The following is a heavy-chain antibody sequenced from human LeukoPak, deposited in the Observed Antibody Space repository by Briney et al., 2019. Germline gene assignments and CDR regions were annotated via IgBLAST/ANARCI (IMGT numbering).Heavy chain of an antibody. CDR1: GFTFGSYS. D-gene: IGHD3-22*01. CDR3: ARAGGGYGYFDY. Sequence: GGSLRLSCAASGFTFGSYSMNWVRQAPGKGLEWVSSISSSSSYIYYADSVKGRFTISRDNAKNSLYLQMNSLRAEDTAVYYCARAGGGYGYFDYCGQGTLVTVSS. V-gene: IGHV3-21*01. J-gene: IGHJ4*02. CDR2: ISSSSSYI.